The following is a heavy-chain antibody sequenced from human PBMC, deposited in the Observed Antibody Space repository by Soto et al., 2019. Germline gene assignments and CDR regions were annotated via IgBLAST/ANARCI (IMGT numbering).Heavy chain of an antibody. CDR3: ARASIAAAGTPAFDI. CDR2: IYHSGST. CDR1: GGSISSGGYS. D-gene: IGHD6-13*01. J-gene: IGHJ3*02. Sequence: QLQLQESGSGLVKPSQTLSLTCAVSGGSISSGGYSWSWIRQPPGKGLEWIGYIYHSGSTYYNPSRKSRVTISVDRSKNQFSLKLSSVTAADTAVYYCARASIAAAGTPAFDIWGQGTMVTVSS. V-gene: IGHV4-30-2*01.